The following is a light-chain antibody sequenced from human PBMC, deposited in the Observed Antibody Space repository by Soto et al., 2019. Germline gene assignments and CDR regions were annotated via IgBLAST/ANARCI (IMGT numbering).Light chain of an antibody. CDR2: GAS. CDR3: QQYDNSPIT. J-gene: IGKJ5*01. Sequence: EIVLTQSPGILSLSPWERAWLSCGASQSISSSCLAWYQQKPGQAPRLLIYGASSRATGIPDRFSGTGSETDFTLTISRLEPEDFAVYYCQQYDNSPITFGQGTRLEI. CDR1: QSISSSC. V-gene: IGKV3-20*01.